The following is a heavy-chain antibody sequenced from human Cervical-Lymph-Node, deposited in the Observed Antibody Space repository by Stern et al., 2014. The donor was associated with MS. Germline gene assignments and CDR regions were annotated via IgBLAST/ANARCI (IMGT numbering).Heavy chain of an antibody. Sequence: VQLVESGGAVVQPGRSLRLSCAVSGFTFSSYGMHWVRQAPGKGLEWGTVISYDGNHKYYAASVKGRFTISRDNSKNTLHLQMNSVTPDDTAIYYCARDYEDTSMLFDHWGQGTLVTVSS. D-gene: IGHD2-8*01. J-gene: IGHJ4*02. CDR2: ISYDGNHK. V-gene: IGHV3-30*03. CDR1: GFTFSSYG. CDR3: ARDYEDTSMLFDH.